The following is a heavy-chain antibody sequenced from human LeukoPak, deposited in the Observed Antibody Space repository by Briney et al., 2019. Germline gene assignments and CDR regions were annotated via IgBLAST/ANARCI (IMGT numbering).Heavy chain of an antibody. CDR1: GFTFSSYA. Sequence: PGGSLRLSCAASGFTFSSYAMSWVLQAPGKGLEWVSAISGSGGSTYYADSVKGRFTISRDNSKNTLYLQMNSLRAEDTAVYYCAKDLDYYGSGSDPVFDYWGQGTLVTVSS. CDR3: AKDLDYYGSGSDPVFDY. CDR2: ISGSGGST. V-gene: IGHV3-23*01. J-gene: IGHJ4*02. D-gene: IGHD3-10*01.